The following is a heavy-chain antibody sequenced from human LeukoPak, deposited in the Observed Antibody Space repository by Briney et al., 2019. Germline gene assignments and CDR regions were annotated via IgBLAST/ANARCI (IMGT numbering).Heavy chain of an antibody. J-gene: IGHJ4*02. CDR1: GASISSGDYY. CDR3: ASLCSSSWSDFDY. CDR2: IYYSGST. Sequence: SQTLSLTCTVSGASISSGDYYWSWIRQPPGKGLEWIGYIYYSGSTYYNPSLKSRVTISVDTSKNQFSLKLSSVTAADTAVYYCASLCSSSWSDFDYWGQGTLVTVSS. D-gene: IGHD6-13*01. V-gene: IGHV4-30-4*08.